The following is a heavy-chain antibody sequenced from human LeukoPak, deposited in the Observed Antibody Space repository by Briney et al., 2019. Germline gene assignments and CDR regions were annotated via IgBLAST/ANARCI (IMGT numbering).Heavy chain of an antibody. D-gene: IGHD2-15*01. J-gene: IGHJ5*02. Sequence: GASVKLSCKASGRTFSSYAISWVRQAPGQGLEWMGGIIPIFGTANYAQKFQGRVTITADESTSTAYMELSSLRSDDTAVYYCARDRLRLGYERTNWFDPWGQGALVTVSS. CDR1: GRTFSSYA. CDR2: IIPIFGTA. CDR3: ARDRLRLGYERTNWFDP. V-gene: IGHV1-69*13.